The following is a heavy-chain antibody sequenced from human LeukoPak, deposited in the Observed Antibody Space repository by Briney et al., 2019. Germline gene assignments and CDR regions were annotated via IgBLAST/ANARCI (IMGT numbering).Heavy chain of an antibody. CDR3: ARATYYYDSSGYYHIRDYFDY. Sequence: GGSLRLSCAASGFTFDDYGMSWVRQAPGKGLEWVSGINWNGGSTVYADSVKGRFTISRDNAKNSLYLQMNSLRAEDTALYYCARATYYYDSSGYYHIRDYFDYWGQGTLVTVSS. J-gene: IGHJ4*02. CDR1: GFTFDDYG. V-gene: IGHV3-20*04. CDR2: INWNGGST. D-gene: IGHD3-22*01.